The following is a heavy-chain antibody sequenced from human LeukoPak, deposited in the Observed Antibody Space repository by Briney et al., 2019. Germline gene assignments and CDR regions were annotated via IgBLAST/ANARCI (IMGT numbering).Heavy chain of an antibody. CDR1: GFTFSSYG. D-gene: IGHD3-22*01. Sequence: PGGSLRLSCAASGFTFSSYGMHWVRQAPGKGLEWVAVIWYDGSNKYYADSVKGRFTISRDNSNNTLYLQMNSLRAEDTAVYYCAKGSYYDSSGSFYFDYWGQGTLVTVSS. CDR2: IWYDGSNK. CDR3: AKGSYYDSSGSFYFDY. J-gene: IGHJ4*02. V-gene: IGHV3-33*06.